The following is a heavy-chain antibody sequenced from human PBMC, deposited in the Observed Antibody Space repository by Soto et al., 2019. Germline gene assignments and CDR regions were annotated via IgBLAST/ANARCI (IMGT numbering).Heavy chain of an antibody. D-gene: IGHD3-10*01. Sequence: QVQLRESGPGLVKPSETLSLTCTVSGASMTSSHWSWIRQPPGKELEWIGYVYYSGSTNYNRSLKGRVTISLDTSKNLFSLNLKSVTAADTAVYFCVRDGDWFGETYFDTWGQGVPVTVSS. CDR2: VYYSGST. CDR3: VRDGDWFGETYFDT. V-gene: IGHV4-59*01. J-gene: IGHJ4*02. CDR1: GASMTSSH.